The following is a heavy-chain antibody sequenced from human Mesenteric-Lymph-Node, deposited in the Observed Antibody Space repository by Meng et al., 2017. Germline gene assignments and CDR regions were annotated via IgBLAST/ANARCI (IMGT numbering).Heavy chain of an antibody. CDR3: ARDRSSYGDYQIFKY. CDR2: IYHIGST. J-gene: IGHJ4*02. D-gene: IGHD4-17*01. Sequence: GSLRLSCTVSGSSISSDYFWGWIRQPPGKGLEWIGSIYHIGSTYYNPSLKSRVAMAVDTSKNQFSLRLSSVTAADTAVYYCARDRSSYGDYQIFKYWGQGTLVTVSS. V-gene: IGHV4-38-2*02. CDR1: GSSISSDYF.